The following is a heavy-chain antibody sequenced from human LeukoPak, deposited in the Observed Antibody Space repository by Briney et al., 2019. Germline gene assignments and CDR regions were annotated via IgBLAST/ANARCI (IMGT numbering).Heavy chain of an antibody. Sequence: GGSLRLSCAASGLIFSSYSMNWVRQAPGKGLEWVSYISSSSSTIYYADSVKGRFTISRDNSKNTLYLQMNSLRAEDTAVYYCARERHYYDSSGYALIDHGGMDVWGQGTTVTVSS. V-gene: IGHV3-48*01. CDR1: GLIFSSYS. CDR2: ISSSSSTI. D-gene: IGHD3-22*01. CDR3: ARERHYYDSSGYALIDHGGMDV. J-gene: IGHJ6*02.